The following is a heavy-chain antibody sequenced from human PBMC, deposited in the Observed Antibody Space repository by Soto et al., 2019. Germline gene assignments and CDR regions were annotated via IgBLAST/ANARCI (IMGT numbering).Heavy chain of an antibody. Sequence: QVQLVQSGAEVKKPGSSVKVSCKASGGTFNTYAISWVRQAPGQGLEWMGGIIPMFGTATYAQKFQGRVTITADESTSTADIELSSLGSDDMAVYYCARGLERLDPWGQGTLVTVSS. V-gene: IGHV1-69*12. CDR1: GGTFNTYA. D-gene: IGHD1-1*01. J-gene: IGHJ5*02. CDR2: IIPMFGTA. CDR3: ARGLERLDP.